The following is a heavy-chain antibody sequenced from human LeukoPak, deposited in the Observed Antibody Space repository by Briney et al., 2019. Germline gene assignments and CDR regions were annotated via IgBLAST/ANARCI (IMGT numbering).Heavy chain of an antibody. CDR3: AKDSSSWPSDAFDI. J-gene: IGHJ3*02. CDR1: GFTFDDYA. Sequence: PGGSLRLSCAASGFTFDDYAMHWVRQAPGKGLEWVSGISWNSGSIGYADSVEGRFTISRDNAKNSLYLQMNSLRAEDTALYYCAKDSSSWPSDAFDIWGQGTMVTVSS. CDR2: ISWNSGSI. V-gene: IGHV3-9*01. D-gene: IGHD6-13*01.